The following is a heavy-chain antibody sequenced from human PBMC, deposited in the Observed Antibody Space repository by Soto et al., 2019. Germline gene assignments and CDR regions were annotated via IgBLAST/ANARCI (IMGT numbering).Heavy chain of an antibody. V-gene: IGHV3-15*01. CDR1: GFTFSNAW. J-gene: IGHJ5*02. CDR2: IKSKTDGGTT. Sequence: EVQLVESGGGLVKPGGSLRLSCAASGFTFSNAWMSWVRQAPGKGLEWVGRIKSKTDGGTTDYAAPVKGRFTISRDDSKNTLYLQMNSLKTEDTAVYYCTTDREDIVVVVAAKVHNWFDPWGQGTLVTVSS. D-gene: IGHD2-15*01. CDR3: TTDREDIVVVVAAKVHNWFDP.